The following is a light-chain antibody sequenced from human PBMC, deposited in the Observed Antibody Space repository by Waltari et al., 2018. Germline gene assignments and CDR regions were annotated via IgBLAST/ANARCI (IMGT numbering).Light chain of an antibody. CDR1: QSVLYSSNNNNY. Sequence: DIVMTHSPDSLAVSLGERATINCKSRQSVLYSSNNNNYLAWFQQKPGQPPKLLIYWASTRESGVPDRFSGSGSGTDFTLTISSLQAEDVAVYYCQQYYSTPPTFGQGTKVEIK. V-gene: IGKV4-1*01. CDR3: QQYYSTPPT. J-gene: IGKJ1*01. CDR2: WAS.